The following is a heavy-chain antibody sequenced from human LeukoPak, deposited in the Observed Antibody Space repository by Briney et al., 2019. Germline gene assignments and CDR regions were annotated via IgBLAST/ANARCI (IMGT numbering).Heavy chain of an antibody. D-gene: IGHD3-3*01. J-gene: IGHJ4*02. Sequence: GGSLRLSCAASGFSLSAYWVTWVRQAPGKGLEWVANINRDGSQKNHVDSVKGRFTISRDNAENSLFLQMNSLTAEDTAVYYCARPQSAGSGYYYIDFWGQGTLVTVSS. CDR1: GFSLSAYW. CDR2: INRDGSQK. CDR3: ARPQSAGSGYYYIDF. V-gene: IGHV3-7*01.